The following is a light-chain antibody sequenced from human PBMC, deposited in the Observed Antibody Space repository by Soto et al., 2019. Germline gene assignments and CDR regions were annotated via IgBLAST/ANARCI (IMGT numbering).Light chain of an antibody. V-gene: IGLV2-8*01. CDR2: EVS. CDR3: SSYAGSNSWGV. J-gene: IGLJ3*02. Sequence: QSALTQPPSASGSAGQSVTNSCTETINEVGGYNYVSWYQQFPGKAPKLMIDEVSKRPSGVPDRFSGSKSGNTASLTVSGLQAEDEADYYCSSYAGSNSWGVFGGGTQLTVL. CDR1: INEVGGYNY.